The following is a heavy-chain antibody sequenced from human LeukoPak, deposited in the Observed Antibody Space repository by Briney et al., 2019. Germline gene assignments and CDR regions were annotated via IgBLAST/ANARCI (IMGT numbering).Heavy chain of an antibody. V-gene: IGHV3-30*04. D-gene: IGHD6-13*01. CDR2: VSYDGSNK. Sequence: PGGSLRLSCAASGFTFSSYAMHWVRQAPGKGLEWVAVVSYDGSNKYYADSVKGRFTISRDNSKNTLYLQMNSLGAEDTAVYYCARDPSVMAAAGSPWDYWGQGTLVTVSS. CDR1: GFTFSSYA. J-gene: IGHJ4*02. CDR3: ARDPSVMAAAGSPWDY.